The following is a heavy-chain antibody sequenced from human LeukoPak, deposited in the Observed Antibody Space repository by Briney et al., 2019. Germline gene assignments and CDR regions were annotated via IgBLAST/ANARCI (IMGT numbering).Heavy chain of an antibody. CDR2: ISAYNGHT. D-gene: IGHD4-17*01. V-gene: IGHV1-18*01. CDR1: GYTFTSYG. CDR3: ARVDYGDYGWLDP. Sequence: ASVNVSCKASGYTFTSYGISWVRQAPGQGLEWMGRISAYNGHTNYAQKFQGRVTMTTDTSTRIAYMELRSLKSDDTAVYYCARVDYGDYGWLDPWGQGTLVTVSS. J-gene: IGHJ5*02.